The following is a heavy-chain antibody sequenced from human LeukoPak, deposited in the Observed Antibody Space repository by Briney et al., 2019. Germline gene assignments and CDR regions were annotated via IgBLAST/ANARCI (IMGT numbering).Heavy chain of an antibody. CDR1: GFTFRDYY. V-gene: IGHV3-11*01. D-gene: IGHD2-2*01. Sequence: GGSLRLSCAASGFTFRDYYMSWIRQAPGKGLEWVSYISSSDITIYYADSVKGRFTISRDNAKNSLYLQLNSLRAEDTAVYYCARDGSRSCSSTSCYSGYYYYGMDVWGQGTTVTVSS. CDR2: ISSSDITI. CDR3: ARDGSRSCSSTSCYSGYYYYGMDV. J-gene: IGHJ6*02.